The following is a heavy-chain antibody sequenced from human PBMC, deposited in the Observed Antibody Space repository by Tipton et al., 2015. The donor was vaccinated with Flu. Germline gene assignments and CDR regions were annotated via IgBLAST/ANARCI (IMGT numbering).Heavy chain of an antibody. Sequence: LRLSCAVSNYSISNPTYWGWIRQPPGKGLEWIGSIHHTGNTYYNPSLKSRVTMSVDTSRNQFSLKLSSVTAADTAVYYCARPAGHGYNSPHFDYWGQGTLVTVSS. CDR1: NYSISNPTY. V-gene: IGHV4-38-2*01. D-gene: IGHD5-24*01. CDR2: IHHTGNT. J-gene: IGHJ4*02. CDR3: ARPAGHGYNSPHFDY.